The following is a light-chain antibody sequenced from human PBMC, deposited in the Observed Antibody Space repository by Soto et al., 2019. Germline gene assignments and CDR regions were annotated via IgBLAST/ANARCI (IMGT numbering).Light chain of an antibody. J-gene: IGLJ1*01. CDR2: DVT. CDR1: SSDVCVYNY. V-gene: IGLV2-11*01. Sequence: ALTQPRSVSGSPGQSVTISCTGSSSDVCVYNYVSWYQQHPGKAPKLMIYDVTRRPSGVPDRCSGSKSGNTASLTISGLQAEDETDYYCCSYAGSYTYVFGTGTKVTVL. CDR3: CSYAGSYTYV.